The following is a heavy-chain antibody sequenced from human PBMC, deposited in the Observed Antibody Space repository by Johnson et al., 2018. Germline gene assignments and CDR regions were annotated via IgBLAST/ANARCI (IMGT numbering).Heavy chain of an antibody. CDR2: IFHRGAS. CDR1: GGSINDYY. J-gene: IGHJ6*03. V-gene: IGHV4-59*01. CDR3: AKAVGSGYDDMDV. D-gene: IGHD1-26*01. Sequence: QVQLQESGPGLVKPTVTLSLTCTVSGGSINDYYWSWIRQPPEKGLEWIGFIFHRGASNYNPSLRSRVTISVDTSKPQFSLRLSSVTAADTAIYYCAKAVGSGYDDMDVWGKGTTVTVSS.